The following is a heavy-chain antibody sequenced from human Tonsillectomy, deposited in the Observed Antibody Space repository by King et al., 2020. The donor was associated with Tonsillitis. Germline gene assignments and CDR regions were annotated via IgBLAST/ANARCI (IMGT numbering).Heavy chain of an antibody. V-gene: IGHV3-48*04. CDR1: GFTFSDYD. Sequence: VQLVESGGGLVQPGGSLRLSCAASGFTFSDYDMNWVRQAPGKGLEWVSFISYSSSSINYADSVKGRFTISRDNAKNSLYLQMNSLRADDTAVYYCVGDRQATVPLDVVYGGKGTLVTVSS. CDR3: VGDRQATVPLDVVY. CDR2: ISYSSSSI. D-gene: IGHD4-17*01. J-gene: IGHJ4*02.